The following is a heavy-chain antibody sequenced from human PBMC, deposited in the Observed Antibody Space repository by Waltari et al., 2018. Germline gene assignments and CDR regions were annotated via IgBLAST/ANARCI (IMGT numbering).Heavy chain of an antibody. CDR3: ARERGTTRITDF. J-gene: IGHJ4*02. CDR1: GYTFTGSY. CDR2: INPNNGGT. V-gene: IGHV1-2*02. Sequence: QVQMVQSGAEVQKPGASVKVSCKTSGYTFTGSYIHWVRQAPGHGLEGRGWINPNNGGTNSEQKVQGRVTMTRETAISTADMELSSLRSDDTAGYYCARERGTTRITDFWGQGTLVTVSS. D-gene: IGHD1-7*01.